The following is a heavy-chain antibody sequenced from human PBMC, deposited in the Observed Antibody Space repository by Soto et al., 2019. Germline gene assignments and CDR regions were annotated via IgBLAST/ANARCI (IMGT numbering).Heavy chain of an antibody. D-gene: IGHD3-22*01. CDR2: INPSGGST. Sequence: ASVKVSCKASGYTFTSYYMHWVRQAPGQGLEWMGIINPSGGSTSYAQKFQGRVAMTRDTSTSTVYMELSSLRSEDTAVYYCARSYYYDSSGYSLFDYWGQETLVTVSS. CDR3: ARSYYYDSSGYSLFDY. V-gene: IGHV1-46*01. CDR1: GYTFTSYY. J-gene: IGHJ4*02.